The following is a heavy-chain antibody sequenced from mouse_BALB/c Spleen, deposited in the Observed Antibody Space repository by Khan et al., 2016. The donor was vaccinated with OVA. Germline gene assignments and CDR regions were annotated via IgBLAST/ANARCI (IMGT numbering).Heavy chain of an antibody. CDR1: GYTFTNYG. D-gene: IGHD4-1*01. V-gene: IGHV9-3-1*01. CDR3: ASLTGTDY. J-gene: IGHJ2*01. CDR2: INTYTGEP. Sequence: QIQLVQSGPELKKPGETVKISCKASGYTFTNYGMNWVKQAPGKGLKWMGWINTYTGEPTYADDFKGRFAFSLETSASTTYLQINNLKNEDTATYFCASLTGTDYWGQGTTLTVSS.